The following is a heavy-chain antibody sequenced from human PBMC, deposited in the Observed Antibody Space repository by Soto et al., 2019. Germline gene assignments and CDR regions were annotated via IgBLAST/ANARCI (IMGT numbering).Heavy chain of an antibody. CDR2: ISPDGGRT. CDR3: ATRDPGNY. Sequence: ASVKVSCKASGYTFTTYYMHWVRQAPGQGLEWMEIISPDGGRTGYAQKFQGRVTMTRDTSTSTVYMELSSLRSEDTAVYYCATRDPGNYWGQGTLVTVSS. J-gene: IGHJ4*02. V-gene: IGHV1-46*01. CDR1: GYTFTTYY.